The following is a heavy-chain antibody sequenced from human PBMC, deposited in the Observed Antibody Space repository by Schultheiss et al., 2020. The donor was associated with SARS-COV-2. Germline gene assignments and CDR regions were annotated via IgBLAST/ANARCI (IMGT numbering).Heavy chain of an antibody. CDR3: ARDGSGSYYNHPPSYYFDY. D-gene: IGHD3-10*01. CDR1: GFTFSSYA. CDR2: IWYDGSNK. Sequence: GGSLRLSCAASGFTFSSYAMSWVRQAPGKGLEWVAVIWYDGSNKYYADSVKGRFTISRDNSKNTLYLQMNSLRAEDTAVYYCARDGSGSYYNHPPSYYFDYWGQGTLVTVSS. J-gene: IGHJ4*02. V-gene: IGHV3-33*08.